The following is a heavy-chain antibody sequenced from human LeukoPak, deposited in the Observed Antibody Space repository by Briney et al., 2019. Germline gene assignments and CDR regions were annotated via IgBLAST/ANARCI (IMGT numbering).Heavy chain of an antibody. D-gene: IGHD1-26*01. CDR3: ARMRELRVGGLGDYFFYGMDV. CDR1: GFTFSSYG. J-gene: IGHJ6*02. V-gene: IGHV3-30*03. Sequence: GRSLRLSCAASGFTFSSYGMHWVRQAPGKGLEWVAVISYDGSNKYYAGSVKGRFTISRDNAKNSLYLQMNSLRVEDTAIYYCARMRELRVGGLGDYFFYGMDVWGQGTTVTVSS. CDR2: ISYDGSNK.